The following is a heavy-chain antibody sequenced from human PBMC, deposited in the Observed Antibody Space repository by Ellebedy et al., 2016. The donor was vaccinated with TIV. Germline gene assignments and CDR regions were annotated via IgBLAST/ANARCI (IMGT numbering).Heavy chain of an antibody. CDR1: GGSVSSGSYY. D-gene: IGHD5-18*01. CDR3: ARGGGVDTALVTFDY. CDR2: IYYSGST. V-gene: IGHV4-61*01. J-gene: IGHJ4*02. Sequence: SETLSLTCTVSGGSVSSGSYYWSWIRQPPGKGLEWIGYIYYSGSTYYNPSLKSRVSISVDTSKNQFSLKLSSVTAADTAVYYCARGGGVDTALVTFDYWGQGTLVTVSS.